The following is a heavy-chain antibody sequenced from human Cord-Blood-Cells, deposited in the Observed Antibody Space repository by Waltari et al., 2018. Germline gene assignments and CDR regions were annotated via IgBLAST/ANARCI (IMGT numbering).Heavy chain of an antibody. Sequence: EVQLVESGGVVVQPGGSLRLSCAASGFTFDDYAMHWVRQAPGKGLEWVSLISWDGGSTYYAESVKGRFTISRDNSKNSLYLQMNSLRAEDTALYYCAKSGDQEYPSWYYYMDVWGKGTTVTVSS. CDR3: AKSGDQEYPSWYYYMDV. J-gene: IGHJ6*03. CDR2: ISWDGGST. CDR1: GFTFDDYA. V-gene: IGHV3-43D*04. D-gene: IGHD6-6*01.